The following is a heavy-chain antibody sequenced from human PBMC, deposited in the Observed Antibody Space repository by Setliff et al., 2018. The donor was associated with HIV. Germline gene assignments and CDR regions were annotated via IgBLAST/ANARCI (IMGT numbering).Heavy chain of an antibody. D-gene: IGHD3-10*01. CDR2: IYPGDSDA. J-gene: IGHJ5*02. Sequence: PGESLKISCRASGYDGTRYWIGWVRQMPGQALEWIGVIYPGDSDARYSPSFQGQVTISADKSISTAYLQWSSLKASDTAIYYCAISGSPDRRPTWGQGTLVTVSS. V-gene: IGHV5-51*01. CDR1: GYDGTRYW. CDR3: AISGSPDRRPT.